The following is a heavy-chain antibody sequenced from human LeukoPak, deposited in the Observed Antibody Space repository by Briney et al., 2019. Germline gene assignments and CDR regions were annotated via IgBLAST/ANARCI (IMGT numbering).Heavy chain of an antibody. CDR3: ARVGFSSGWYGFDY. D-gene: IGHD6-19*01. CDR1: SGSISSFY. J-gene: IGHJ4*02. CDR2: IYSSGIT. V-gene: IGHV4-59*08. Sequence: SETLSLTYTVSSGSISSFYWSWIRQPPGKGLEWIGYIYSSGITNYNPSLKSRVTISVDTSKNQFSLHLSSVTAADTAVYYCARVGFSSGWYGFDYWGQGTLVTVSS.